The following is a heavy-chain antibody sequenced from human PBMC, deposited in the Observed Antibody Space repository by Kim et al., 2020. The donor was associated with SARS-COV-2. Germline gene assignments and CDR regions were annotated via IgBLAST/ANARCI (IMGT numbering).Heavy chain of an antibody. D-gene: IGHD2-2*01. V-gene: IGHV3-33*01. J-gene: IGHJ6*02. CDR3: AREMGDIVVVPAAMGSYYYYGMDV. CDR2: IWYDGSNK. Sequence: GGSLRLSCAASGFTFSSYGMHWVRQAPGKGLEWVAVIWYDGSNKYYADSVKGRFTISRDNSKNTLYLQMNSLRAEDTAVYYCAREMGDIVVVPAAMGSYYYYGMDVWGQGTTVTVSS. CDR1: GFTFSSYG.